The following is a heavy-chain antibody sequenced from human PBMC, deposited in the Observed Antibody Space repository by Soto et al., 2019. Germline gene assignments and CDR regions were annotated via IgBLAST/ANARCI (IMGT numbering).Heavy chain of an antibody. J-gene: IGHJ6*02. D-gene: IGHD2-2*01. CDR3: TTSPYQYYYYGMYX. Sequence: PGGSLRLSCAASGFTFSNAWMNWVRQAPGKGLEWVGRIKRKTDGGTTDYAAPVKGRFTISRDDSKNTLYLQMNRLKTEDTAVYYCTTSPYQYYYYGMYXWGQVTTVTVS. CDR2: IKRKTDGGTT. CDR1: GFTFSNAW. V-gene: IGHV3-15*01.